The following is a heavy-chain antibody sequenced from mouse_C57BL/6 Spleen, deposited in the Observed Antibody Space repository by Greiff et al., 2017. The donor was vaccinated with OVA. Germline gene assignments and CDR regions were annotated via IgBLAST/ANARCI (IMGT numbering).Heavy chain of an antibody. CDR1: GYTFTSYW. V-gene: IGHV1-52*01. D-gene: IGHD3-2*02. CDR2: IDPSDSET. Sequence: VQLQQPGAELVRPGSSVKLSCKASGYTFTSYWMHRVKQRPIQGLEWIGNIDPSDSETHYNQKFKDKATLTVDKSSSTAYMQLSSLTSEDSAVYYCARESQATFAYWGQGTLVTVSA. J-gene: IGHJ3*01. CDR3: ARESQATFAY.